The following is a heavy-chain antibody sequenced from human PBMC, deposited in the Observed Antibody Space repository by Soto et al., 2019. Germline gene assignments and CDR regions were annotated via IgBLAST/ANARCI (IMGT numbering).Heavy chain of an antibody. CDR3: SADRPDIGVGWWV. CDR1: GSGFIRSG. Sequence: SVKVSCKASGSGFIRSGIQWVRQAHGQRLEWIGWIVVASGQTNYAQNFRGRVAITRDTSTATAYMELTGLTSEDTAVYFCSADRPDIGVGWWVWGQGTTVTVSS. V-gene: IGHV1-58*02. J-gene: IGHJ6*02. CDR2: IVVASGQT. D-gene: IGHD2-15*01.